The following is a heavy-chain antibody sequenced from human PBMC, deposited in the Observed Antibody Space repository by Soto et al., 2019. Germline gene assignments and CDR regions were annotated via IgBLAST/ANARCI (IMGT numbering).Heavy chain of an antibody. D-gene: IGHD5-12*01. Sequence: GGSLRLSCAASGFTVTNSAMNWVRQVPGKGLEWVSSISGSGAIPHYADSVKGRFSIFRDESNNTLYLQMNSLRAEDTAVYYCAKDLGIVATGGIDYWGQGTLVTVSS. V-gene: IGHV3-23*01. J-gene: IGHJ4*02. CDR3: AKDLGIVATGGIDY. CDR1: GFTVTNSA. CDR2: ISGSGAIP.